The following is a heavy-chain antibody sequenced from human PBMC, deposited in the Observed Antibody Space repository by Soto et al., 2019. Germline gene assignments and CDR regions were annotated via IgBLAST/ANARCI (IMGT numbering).Heavy chain of an antibody. CDR2: INPSGGST. CDR3: ARVRAAGTRNYYGMDV. Sequence: ASVKVSCKASGYTFTSYYMHWVRQAPGQGLEWMGIINPSGGSTSYAQKFQGGVTMTRDTSTSTVYMELSSLRSEDTAVYYCARVRAAGTRNYYGMDVWGQGTTVTVSS. D-gene: IGHD6-13*01. CDR1: GYTFTSYY. V-gene: IGHV1-46*01. J-gene: IGHJ6*02.